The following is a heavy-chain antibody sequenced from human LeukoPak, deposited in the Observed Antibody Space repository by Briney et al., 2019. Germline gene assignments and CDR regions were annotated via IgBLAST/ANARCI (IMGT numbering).Heavy chain of an antibody. Sequence: SQTLSLTCAVSGGSISSGGYSWSWIRQPPGKGLEWIGYIYTSGSTNYNPSLKSRVTISVDTSKNQFSLKLSSVTAADTAVYYCARSSSSTSYLSDYYYYMDVWGKGTTVTVS. CDR1: GGSISSGGYS. CDR2: IYTSGST. CDR3: ARSSSSTSYLSDYYYYMDV. J-gene: IGHJ6*03. V-gene: IGHV4-61*09. D-gene: IGHD2-2*01.